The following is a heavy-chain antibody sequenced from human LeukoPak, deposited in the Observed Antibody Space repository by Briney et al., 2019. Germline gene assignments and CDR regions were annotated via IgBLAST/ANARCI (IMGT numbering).Heavy chain of an antibody. V-gene: IGHV6-1*01. CDR2: TYYKSKWYN. CDR1: GDSVSSNSAT. J-gene: IGHJ3*02. Sequence: SQTLSLTCAISGDSVSSNSATWNWIRQSPSRGLEWLGRTYYKSKWYNDYAVSVKSRITINSDTSKNQFSLQLNSVTPEDTAVYYCARVSSPWGPRDAFDIWGQGTMVTVSS. CDR3: ARVSSPWGPRDAFDI. D-gene: IGHD3-16*01.